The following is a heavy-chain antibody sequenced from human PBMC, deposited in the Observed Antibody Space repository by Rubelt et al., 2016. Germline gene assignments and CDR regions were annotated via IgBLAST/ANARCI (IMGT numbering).Heavy chain of an antibody. CDR2: ISYDGSNK. V-gene: IGHV3-30*04. Sequence: QVQLVESGGGVVQPGRSLRLSCAASGFTFSSYAMHWVRQAPGKGLEWVAVISYDGSNKYYADSVKGRFTISRDNSKNTRYLQMNSLGAEDTAVSYCAGADSIAGAGTFDYWGQGTLVTVSS. CDR3: AGADSIAGAGTFDY. D-gene: IGHD6-19*01. CDR1: GFTFSSYA. J-gene: IGHJ4*02.